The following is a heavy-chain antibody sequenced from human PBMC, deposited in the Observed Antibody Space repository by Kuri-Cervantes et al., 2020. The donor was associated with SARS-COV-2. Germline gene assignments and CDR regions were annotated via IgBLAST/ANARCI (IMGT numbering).Heavy chain of an antibody. CDR1: GGSISSYY. V-gene: IGHV4-59*12. D-gene: IGHD2-21*01. CDR3: ARGGVVPVSFDY. CDR2: IYYSGST. J-gene: IGHJ4*02. Sequence: SETLSLTCTVSGGSISSYYWSWIRQPPGKGLEWIGSIYYSGSTYYNPSLKSRVTISVDTSKNQFSLKLSSVTAADTAVYYCARGGVVPVSFDYWGQGTLVTVSS.